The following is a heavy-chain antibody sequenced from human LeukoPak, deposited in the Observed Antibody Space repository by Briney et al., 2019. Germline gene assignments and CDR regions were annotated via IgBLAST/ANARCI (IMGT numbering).Heavy chain of an antibody. CDR1: RFKLWNNG. CDR3: AREVTD. CDR2: IWYDGRHE. Sequence: GGSLRLSCAASRFKLWNNGMHGVRQAPGKGLEWVVAIWYDGRHEFYADSVKGRFTISRDNSKSTLYLQMNSPRVEDTAVYYCAREVTDWGQGTMVTVSS. D-gene: IGHD2-21*02. V-gene: IGHV3-33*01. J-gene: IGHJ4*02.